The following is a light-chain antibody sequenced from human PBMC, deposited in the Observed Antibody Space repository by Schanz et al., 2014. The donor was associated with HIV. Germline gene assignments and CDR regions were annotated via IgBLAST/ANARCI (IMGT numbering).Light chain of an antibody. V-gene: IGKV3-20*01. CDR1: QSVNSNY. CDR2: GAS. CDR3: LQYHAYPWT. J-gene: IGKJ1*01. Sequence: EIVLTQSPGTLSMSPGERVTLSCRASQSVNSNYLAWYQQKPGQAPRLLIFGASNRATGIPHRFSGSGSGADFTLSISRLEPDDYGTYYCLQYHAYPWTFGQGTNVDVK.